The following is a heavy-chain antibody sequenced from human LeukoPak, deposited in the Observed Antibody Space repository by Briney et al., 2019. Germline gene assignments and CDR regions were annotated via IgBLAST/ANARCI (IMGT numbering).Heavy chain of an antibody. J-gene: IGHJ4*02. D-gene: IGHD6-19*01. CDR2: ISGSGSST. CDR1: GFTFSSYA. Sequence: GGSLRLSCAASGFTFSSYAMSWVRQAPGKGLEWVSAISGSGSSTYYADSVKGRFTISRDNSKNTLYLQMNSLRAEDTAVYYCAKDTRIAVAGSDYWGQGTLVTVSS. CDR3: AKDTRIAVAGSDY. V-gene: IGHV3-23*01.